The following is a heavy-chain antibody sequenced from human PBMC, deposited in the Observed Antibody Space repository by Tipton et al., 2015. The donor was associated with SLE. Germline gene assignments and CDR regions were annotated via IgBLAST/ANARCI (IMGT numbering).Heavy chain of an antibody. D-gene: IGHD6-19*01. J-gene: IGHJ4*02. CDR1: SGSIISDS. CDR3: ARGDNIGWFNY. Sequence: TLSLTCTVSSGSIISDSWTWIRQPAGKGLEWIGRLSSSGSSDYSPSLKSRTTISMDASKNQFSLTLNSVIAADTAVYYCARGDNIGWFNYWGQGILVTVSS. V-gene: IGHV4-4*07. CDR2: LSSSGSS.